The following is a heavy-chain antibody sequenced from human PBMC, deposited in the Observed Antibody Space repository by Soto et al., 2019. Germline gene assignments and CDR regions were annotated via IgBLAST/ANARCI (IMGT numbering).Heavy chain of an antibody. Sequence: ASVKVSCKASGYTFTSYGISWVRQAPGQGLEWMGWISAYNGNANYAQKLQGRVTMTTDTSTSTAYMELRSLRSGDTAVYYCARGRGYSGYDFGTFDYWGQGTLVTVSS. V-gene: IGHV1-18*04. D-gene: IGHD5-12*01. CDR3: ARGRGYSGYDFGTFDY. CDR1: GYTFTSYG. CDR2: ISAYNGNA. J-gene: IGHJ4*02.